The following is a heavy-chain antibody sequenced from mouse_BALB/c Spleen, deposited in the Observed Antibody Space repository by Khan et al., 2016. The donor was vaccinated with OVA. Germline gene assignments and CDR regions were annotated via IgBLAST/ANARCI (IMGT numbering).Heavy chain of an antibody. CDR1: GYPFTNYG. J-gene: IGHJ1*01. D-gene: IGHD1-1*02. V-gene: IGHV9-3-1*01. CDR3: ASGGYWYFDV. Sequence: VQLVQSGPELKKPGETVKISCKASGYPFTNYGMNWVKQAPGKGLKWMGWINTYTGEPTYADDFKGRFAFSLETSASTAYLQIDNLKNEDTASYFCASGGYWYFDVWGAGTTVTVSS. CDR2: INTYTGEP.